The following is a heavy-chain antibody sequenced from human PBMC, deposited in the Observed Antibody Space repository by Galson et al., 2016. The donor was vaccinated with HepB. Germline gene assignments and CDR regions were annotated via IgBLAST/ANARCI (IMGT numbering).Heavy chain of an antibody. CDR1: GFSFSSYN. V-gene: IGHV3-48*02. Sequence: SLRLSCAASGFSFSSYNMDWVRRAPGKGLEWVSYISRTGGTFYYADSVKGRFTISRDNAKNLLYLQMNSLRDGDTAVYYCARDRRHNYAFFDSWGQGTPITVSS. CDR2: ISRTGGTF. CDR3: ARDRRHNYAFFDS. J-gene: IGHJ4*02. D-gene: IGHD2-2*01.